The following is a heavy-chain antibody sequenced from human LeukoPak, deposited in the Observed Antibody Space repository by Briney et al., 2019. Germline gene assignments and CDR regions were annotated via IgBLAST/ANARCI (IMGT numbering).Heavy chain of an antibody. Sequence: GGSLRLSCAASGFTSSNYNMNWVRQAPGKGLEWVSYTSSSSSTIHYADSVKGRFTISRDNARNSLYLQMNSLRAEDTAVYYCARDFLEDGYWGQGTLVTVSS. CDR1: GFTSSNYN. D-gene: IGHD3-3*01. CDR2: TSSSSSTI. CDR3: ARDFLEDGY. J-gene: IGHJ4*02. V-gene: IGHV3-48*01.